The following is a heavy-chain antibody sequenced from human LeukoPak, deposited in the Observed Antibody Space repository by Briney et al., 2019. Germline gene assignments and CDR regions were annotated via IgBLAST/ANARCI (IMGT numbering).Heavy chain of an antibody. CDR2: ISAYNGNT. D-gene: IGHD5-12*01. J-gene: IGHJ4*02. Sequence: ASVKVSCMASGYTFTSYGISWVRQAPGQGLEWMGWISAYNGNTNYAQKLQGRVTMTTDTSTSTAYMELRSLRSDDTAVYYCARFRYSGYYFDYWGQGTLVTVSS. CDR1: GYTFTSYG. CDR3: ARFRYSGYYFDY. V-gene: IGHV1-18*04.